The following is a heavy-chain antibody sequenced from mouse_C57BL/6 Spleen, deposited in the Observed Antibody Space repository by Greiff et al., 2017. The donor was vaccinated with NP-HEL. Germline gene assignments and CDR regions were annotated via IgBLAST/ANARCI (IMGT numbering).Heavy chain of an antibody. Sequence: VQLQQSGAELARPGASVKLSCKASGYTFTSYGISWVKQRTGQGLEWIGEIYPRSGNTYYNEKFKGKATLTADKSSSTAYMELRSLTSEDSAVYFCARPLFAYWGQGTLVTVSA. CDR2: IYPRSGNT. CDR1: GYTFTSYG. J-gene: IGHJ3*01. CDR3: ARPLFAY. V-gene: IGHV1-81*01.